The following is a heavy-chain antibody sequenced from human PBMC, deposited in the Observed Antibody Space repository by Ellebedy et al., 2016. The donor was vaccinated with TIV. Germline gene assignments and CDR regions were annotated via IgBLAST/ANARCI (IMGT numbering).Heavy chain of an antibody. Sequence: GESLKISCAASGFTFSDYHMSWVRQAPGKGLEWVANIKQDGSETYYVDSVKGRFTISRDNAKNSLYLQMNSLRADDTAVYYCARSPYTGYSDLGFDYWGQGSLVTVSS. CDR2: IKQDGSET. CDR3: ARSPYTGYSDLGFDY. J-gene: IGHJ4*02. CDR1: GFTFSDYH. V-gene: IGHV3-7*01. D-gene: IGHD2-2*02.